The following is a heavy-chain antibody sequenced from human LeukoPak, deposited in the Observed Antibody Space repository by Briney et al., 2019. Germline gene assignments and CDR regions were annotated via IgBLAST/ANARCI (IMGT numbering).Heavy chain of an antibody. V-gene: IGHV3-23*01. CDR1: LLTFNNYV. Sequence: PGGSLRLSCGVSLLTFNNYVMSWVRQAPGKGLEWVSGISASGGTTYYADSVKGRFIISRDNSKNTLYLQMNSLRAEDTAVYYCAKAIGYCSSTSCLGGDFDYWGQGTLVTVSS. CDR3: AKAIGYCSSTSCLGGDFDY. J-gene: IGHJ4*02. CDR2: ISASGGTT. D-gene: IGHD2-2*01.